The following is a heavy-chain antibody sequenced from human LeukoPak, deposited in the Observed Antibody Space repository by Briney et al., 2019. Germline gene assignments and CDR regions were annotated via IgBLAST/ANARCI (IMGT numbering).Heavy chain of an antibody. D-gene: IGHD3-9*01. CDR2: VSASGGIT. CDR3: ARHYLISTGYYYDAFDV. CDR1: GFTFTSYV. Sequence: PGGSLSLSCAGSGFTFTSYVMSWVRQAPGKGLEWVSVVSASGGITYYADSVKGRFTVSRDNSENMLYLQMDSLRAEDTAVYYCARHYLISTGYYYDAFDVWGQGTMVTVSS. J-gene: IGHJ3*01. V-gene: IGHV3-23*01.